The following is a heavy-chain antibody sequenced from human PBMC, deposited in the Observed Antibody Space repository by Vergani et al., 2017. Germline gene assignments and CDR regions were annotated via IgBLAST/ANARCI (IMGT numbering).Heavy chain of an antibody. Sequence: QMQLVQSGPEVKKPGTSVKVSCKASGFTFTSSAMQWVRQARGQRLEWIGWVVVGSGNTNYAQKFQERVTITRDMSTSTAYRELSSLRSEDTDVYYCAAKRGSSANYYYYGMDVWGQGTTVTVSS. D-gene: IGHD6-6*01. J-gene: IGHJ6*02. CDR1: GFTFTSSA. CDR2: VVVGSGNT. V-gene: IGHV1-58*02. CDR3: AAKRGSSANYYYYGMDV.